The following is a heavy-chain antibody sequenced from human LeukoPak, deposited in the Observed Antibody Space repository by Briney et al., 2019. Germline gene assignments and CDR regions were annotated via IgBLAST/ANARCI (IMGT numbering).Heavy chain of an antibody. Sequence: PGGSLRLSCAASGFTFSRYGMHWVPHAPGRGREWVAHKRYGGSNKYYAASVKGLFTISRDNSKNTLYVKVNGLSAGHCAVYDCARSSGQYGSGSDYDYNFDPWGQGTLVTVSS. D-gene: IGHD3-10*01. V-gene: IGHV3-33*01. CDR3: ARSSGQYGSGSDYDYNFDP. CDR2: KRYGGSNK. J-gene: IGHJ5*02. CDR1: GFTFSRYG.